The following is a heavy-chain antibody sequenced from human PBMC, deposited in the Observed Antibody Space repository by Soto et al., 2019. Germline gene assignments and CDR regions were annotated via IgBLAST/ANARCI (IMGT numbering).Heavy chain of an antibody. V-gene: IGHV4-39*01. D-gene: IGHD3-16*02. CDR1: DGSISSSSYY. CDR2: IYYSGST. CDR3: ARVPFLYDYIWGSYRLYFEY. J-gene: IGHJ4*02. Sequence: SETLSLTCTVSDGSISSSSYYWGCIHQAPGKVLEWIGIIYYSGSTYYNPSLKSRVTISVDTSKNQFSLKLSSVTAADTAVYYCARVPFLYDYIWGSYRLYFEYWGQGTLVTVSS.